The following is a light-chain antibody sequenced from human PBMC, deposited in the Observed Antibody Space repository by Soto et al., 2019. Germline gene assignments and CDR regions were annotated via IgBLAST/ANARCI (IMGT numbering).Light chain of an antibody. V-gene: IGLV2-14*01. CDR2: DVS. J-gene: IGLJ1*01. CDR1: SSDVGGFNY. CDR3: SSYTSSNTYV. Sequence: QSVLTQPASVSGSPGQSITISCTGTSSDVGGFNYVSWYQQHPGKASKLMIYDVSNRPSGVFIRFSGSKSGNTASLTISWLQAEDEADYYCSSYTSSNTYVFGTGTKVTVL.